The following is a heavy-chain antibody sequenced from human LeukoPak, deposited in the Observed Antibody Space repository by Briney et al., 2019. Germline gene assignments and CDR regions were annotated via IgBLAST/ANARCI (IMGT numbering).Heavy chain of an antibody. J-gene: IGHJ4*02. CDR2: ITSSGDGT. D-gene: IGHD3-22*01. CDR1: GFTFSIYA. Sequence: PGGSLRLSCAASGFTFSIYAMSWVRQASGKGLQWVSSITSSGDGTYYADSVKGRFTISRDNSENMLYLQMNSLRVEDTAVYFCAKDRPNYYGSNGHYYRRDGDYWGQGTLVTVSS. V-gene: IGHV3-23*01. CDR3: AKDRPNYYGSNGHYYRRDGDY.